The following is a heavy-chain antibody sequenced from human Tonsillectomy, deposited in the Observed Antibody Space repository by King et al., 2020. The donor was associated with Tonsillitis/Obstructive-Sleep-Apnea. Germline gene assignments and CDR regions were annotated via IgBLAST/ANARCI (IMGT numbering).Heavy chain of an antibody. CDR3: AEVPTVSSSSSRLFDY. D-gene: IGHD6-6*01. CDR1: GGSISSYY. Sequence: QLQLQESGPGLVKPSETLSLTCTVSGGSISSYYWSWIRQPPGKGLEWIGYIYYSGSTNYNPSLKSRVTISVDTSKNQFSLKLSSVTAADTAVYSCAEVPTVSSSSSRLFDYWGQGTLVTVSS. V-gene: IGHV4-59*01. J-gene: IGHJ4*02. CDR2: IYYSGST.